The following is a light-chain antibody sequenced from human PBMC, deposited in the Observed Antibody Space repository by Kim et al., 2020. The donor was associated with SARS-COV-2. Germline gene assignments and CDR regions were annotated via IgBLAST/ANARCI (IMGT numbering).Light chain of an antibody. J-gene: IGKJ1*01. CDR1: QSVSSN. V-gene: IGKV3-15*01. CDR3: QQYNNWRGA. CDR2: GAS. Sequence: VSPGERATRSGRARQSVSSNLAWYQQRPGQAPRLLIDGASTRATGIPARFSGSGSGTEFTLTISSLQSEDFAVYYWQQYNNWRGAFGQGTKVDIK.